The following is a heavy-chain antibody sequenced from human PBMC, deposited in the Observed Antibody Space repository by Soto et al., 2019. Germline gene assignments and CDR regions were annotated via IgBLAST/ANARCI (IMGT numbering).Heavy chain of an antibody. J-gene: IGHJ4*02. Sequence: GGSLRLSCVASGFSFSNYVMHWVRQAPGKGLEYVSAISGNGGNIYYANSVKGRFTISRDNSKNTLYLRMGSLRADDMAVYYCVRDDCSDGVCYLGDHWGQGILVTVSS. CDR1: GFSFSNYV. CDR3: VRDDCSDGVCYLGDH. V-gene: IGHV3-64*01. CDR2: ISGNGGNI. D-gene: IGHD2-15*01.